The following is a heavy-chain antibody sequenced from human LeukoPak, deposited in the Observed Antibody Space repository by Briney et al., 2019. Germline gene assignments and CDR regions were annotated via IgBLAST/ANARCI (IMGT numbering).Heavy chain of an antibody. J-gene: IGHJ4*02. CDR3: ARVGGFGELYVDY. CDR2: IYSGGST. Sequence: GSLRLSCAASGFTVSSNYMSWVRQAPGKGLEWVSVIYSGGSTYYADSVKGRFTISRDNSKNTLYLQMNSLRAEDTAVYYCARVGGFGELYVDYWGQGTLVTVSS. CDR1: GFTVSSNY. D-gene: IGHD3-10*01. V-gene: IGHV3-66*01.